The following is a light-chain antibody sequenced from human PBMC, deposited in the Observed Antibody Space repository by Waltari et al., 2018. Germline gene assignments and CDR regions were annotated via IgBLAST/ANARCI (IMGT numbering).Light chain of an antibody. V-gene: IGLV2-14*01. Sequence: QSALTQPASVSGSPGQSITISCTGTSSDVGGYNYVSWYQQHPVKAPKLMIYDVSNRTSGVSNRFSVSKSGNTASLTISGHQAEDEADYYCSSYTSTDVVFGGGTKLTVL. J-gene: IGLJ2*01. CDR2: DVS. CDR3: SSYTSTDVV. CDR1: SSDVGGYNY.